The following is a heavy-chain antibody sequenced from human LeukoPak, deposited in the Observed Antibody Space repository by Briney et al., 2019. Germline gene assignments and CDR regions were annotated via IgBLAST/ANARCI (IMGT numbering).Heavy chain of an antibody. D-gene: IGHD1-26*01. V-gene: IGHV3-74*01. CDR2: INSDGSST. Sequence: GGSLRLSCAASGFTLSTYWMHWVRQAPGKGLVWVSRINSDGSSTSYADSVKGRFTISRDNAKNTMYLQMNSLRAEDTAVYYCARGPSGGRYYVGDYWGQGTLVTVSS. CDR3: ARGPSGGRYYVGDY. J-gene: IGHJ4*02. CDR1: GFTLSTYW.